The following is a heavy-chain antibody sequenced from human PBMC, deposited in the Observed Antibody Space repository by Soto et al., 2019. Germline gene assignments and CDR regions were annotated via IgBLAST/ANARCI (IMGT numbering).Heavy chain of an antibody. CDR1: GFTFSSYS. D-gene: IGHD3-22*01. J-gene: IGHJ6*02. Sequence: PGGSLRLSCAASGFTFSSYSMNWVRQAPGKGLEWVSSISSSSSYIYYADSVKGRFTISRDNAKNSLYLQMNSLRAEDTAVYYCARDRYYDSSGYRDYYYYYGMDVWGQGTTVTVSS. CDR3: ARDRYYDSSGYRDYYYYYGMDV. CDR2: ISSSSSYI. V-gene: IGHV3-21*01.